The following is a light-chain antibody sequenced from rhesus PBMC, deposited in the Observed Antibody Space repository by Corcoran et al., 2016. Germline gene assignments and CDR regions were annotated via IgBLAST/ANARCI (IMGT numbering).Light chain of an antibody. CDR1: QGINRE. Sequence: DIQMTQSPSSLSASVGDRVTVTCRASQGINRELSWYQQKPGNAPTLMIYAASRLQTGVASRFRGSGSGTEYRLTSSSLQHGDVATYYCLQPYMPPLTFGGGTKVEI. J-gene: IGKJ4*01. V-gene: IGKV1-94*01. CDR3: LQPYMPPLT. CDR2: AAS.